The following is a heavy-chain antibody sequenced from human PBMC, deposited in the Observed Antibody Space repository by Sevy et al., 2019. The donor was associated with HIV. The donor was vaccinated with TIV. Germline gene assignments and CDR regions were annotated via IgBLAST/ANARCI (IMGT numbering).Heavy chain of an antibody. V-gene: IGHV4-34*01. J-gene: IGHJ4*02. D-gene: IGHD3-10*01. CDR3: AGASLPYYGSGSYLANRDSSGWLFDY. Sequence: SETLSLTCAVYGGSFSGYYWSWIRQPPGKGLEWIGEINHSGSTNYNPSFNSRVTISVDTSKNQFSLKRSSVTAADTAGYYCAGASLPYYGSGSYLANRDSSGWLFDYWGQGTLVTVSS. CDR2: INHSGST. CDR1: GGSFSGYY.